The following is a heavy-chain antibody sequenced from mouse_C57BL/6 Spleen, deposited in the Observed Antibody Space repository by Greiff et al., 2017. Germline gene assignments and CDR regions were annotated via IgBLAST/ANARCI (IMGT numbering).Heavy chain of an antibody. CDR3: ARWLIYYDYDGYAMDY. CDR2: IYPGSGST. D-gene: IGHD2-4*01. V-gene: IGHV1-55*01. Sequence: QVQLQQPGAELVKPGASVKMSCKASGYTFPSYWITWVKQRPGQGLEWIGDIYPGSGSTNYNEKFKSKATLTEATSSSTAYMQLSSLTSEDSAVYYCARWLIYYDYDGYAMDYWGQGTSVTVSS. CDR1: GYTFPSYW. J-gene: IGHJ4*01.